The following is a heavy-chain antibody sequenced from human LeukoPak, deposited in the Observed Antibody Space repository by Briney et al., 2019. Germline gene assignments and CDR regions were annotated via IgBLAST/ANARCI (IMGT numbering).Heavy chain of an antibody. Sequence: PGGSLRLSCAASGFTFSSYAMSWVRQAPGKGLEWVSAISGSGGSTYYADSVKGRFTISRDNSKNTLYLQMNSLRAEDTAVYYCAKSQLLWFGELLTARLGALDYWGQGTLVTVSS. CDR3: AKSQLLWFGELLTARLGALDY. CDR1: GFTFSSYA. CDR2: ISGSGGST. J-gene: IGHJ4*02. V-gene: IGHV3-23*01. D-gene: IGHD3-10*01.